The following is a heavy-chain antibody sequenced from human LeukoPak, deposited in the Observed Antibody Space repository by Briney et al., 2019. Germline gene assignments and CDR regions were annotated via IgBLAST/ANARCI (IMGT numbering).Heavy chain of an antibody. CDR3: AKHRSSFTAFDY. J-gene: IGHJ4*02. CDR2: ISGSGGST. CDR1: GFTFTNYA. D-gene: IGHD6-13*01. Sequence: GGSLRLSCAASGFTFTNYAMSRVRQAPGKGLEWVSAISGSGGSTYYADSVKGRFTISRDNSKNTLYLQMNSLRAEDTAVYYCAKHRSSFTAFDYWGQGTLVTVSS. V-gene: IGHV3-23*01.